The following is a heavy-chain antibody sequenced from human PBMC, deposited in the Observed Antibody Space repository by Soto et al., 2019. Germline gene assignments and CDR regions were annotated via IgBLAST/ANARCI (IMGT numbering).Heavy chain of an antibody. Sequence: PGGSLRLSCAASGFTFSSYSMNWVRQAPGKGLEWVSSISSSSSYICYADSVKGRFTISRDNAKNSLYLQMNSLRAEDTAVYYCARDRGTVTESDWGQGTLVTVSS. D-gene: IGHD4-17*01. J-gene: IGHJ4*02. CDR2: ISSSSSYI. CDR3: ARDRGTVTESD. V-gene: IGHV3-21*01. CDR1: GFTFSSYS.